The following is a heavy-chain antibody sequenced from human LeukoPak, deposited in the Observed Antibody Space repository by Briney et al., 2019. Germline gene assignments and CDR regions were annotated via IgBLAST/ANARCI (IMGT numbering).Heavy chain of an antibody. D-gene: IGHD6-13*01. CDR1: GYTFTGYY. CDR2: INPNSGGT. CDR3: ARDQERIAAAGTGDY. Sequence: ASVKVSCKASGYTFTGYYMHWVRQAPGQGLEWMGWINPNSGGTNYAQKLQGRVTMTTDTSTSTAYMELRSLRSDDTAVYYCARDQERIAAAGTGDYWGQGTLVTVSS. J-gene: IGHJ4*02. V-gene: IGHV1-2*02.